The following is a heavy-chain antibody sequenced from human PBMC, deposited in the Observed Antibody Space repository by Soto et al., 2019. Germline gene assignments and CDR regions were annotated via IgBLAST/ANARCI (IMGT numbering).Heavy chain of an antibody. CDR3: ARDLNTGYIDY. J-gene: IGHJ4*02. D-gene: IGHD5-12*01. CDR1: GFTFGRSA. V-gene: IGHV3-33*01. CDR2: IWFDGSKK. Sequence: QVQMVESGGGVVKPGTSLRLSCVASGFTFGRSAMHWVRQAPGGALEWVAIIWFDGSKKYYADSVKGRLTVSRDNSKNTLYLQMDSLRGDDTAVYYCARDLNTGYIDYWGQGTLVTVSS.